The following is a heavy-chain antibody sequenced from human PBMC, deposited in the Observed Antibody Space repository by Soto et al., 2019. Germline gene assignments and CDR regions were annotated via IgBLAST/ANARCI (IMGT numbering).Heavy chain of an antibody. CDR1: GFTFSSYA. Sequence: QVQLVESGGGVVQPGRSLRLSCAASGFTFSSYAMHWVRQAPGKGLEWVAVISYDGSNKYYADSVKGRFTISRDNSKNTLYLQMNSLSAEDTAVYYCAGLLWFGEPPVYWGQGTLVTVSS. CDR3: AGLLWFGEPPVY. D-gene: IGHD3-10*01. CDR2: ISYDGSNK. V-gene: IGHV3-30-3*01. J-gene: IGHJ4*02.